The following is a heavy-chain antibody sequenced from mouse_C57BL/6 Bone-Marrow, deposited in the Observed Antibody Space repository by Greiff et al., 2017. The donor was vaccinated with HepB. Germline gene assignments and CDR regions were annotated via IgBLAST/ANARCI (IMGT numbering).Heavy chain of an antibody. V-gene: IGHV5-4*01. Sequence: EVQGVESGGGLVKPGGSLKLSCAASGFTFSSFAMSWVRQTPEKRLEWVATISDGGSYTYYPDNVKGRFTISRDNAKNNLYLQMSHLKSEDTAMYYCARDRYSRGDFDYWGQGTTLTVSS. CDR2: ISDGGSYT. D-gene: IGHD2-12*01. CDR1: GFTFSSFA. J-gene: IGHJ2*01. CDR3: ARDRYSRGDFDY.